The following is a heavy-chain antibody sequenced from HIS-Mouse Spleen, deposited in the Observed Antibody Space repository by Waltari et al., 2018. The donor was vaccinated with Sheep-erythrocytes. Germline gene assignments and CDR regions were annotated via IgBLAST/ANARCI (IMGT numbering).Heavy chain of an antibody. CDR3: ARGFWVYSSSSGFDY. CDR1: GNTFPSYT. CDR2: RNPNSGNT. D-gene: IGHD6-6*01. V-gene: IGHV1-8*01. J-gene: IGHJ4*02. Sequence: QVQLVQSGAEVKKPGASVKVSCTASGNTFPSYTIHWVRQATGQGLGWMGWRNPNSGNTGYAQKFQGRVTMTRNTSISTAYMELSSLRSEDTAVYYCARGFWVYSSSSGFDYWGQGTLVTVSS.